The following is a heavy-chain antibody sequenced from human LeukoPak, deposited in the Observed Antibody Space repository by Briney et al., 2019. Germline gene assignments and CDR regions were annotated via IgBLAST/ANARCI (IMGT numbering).Heavy chain of an antibody. Sequence: GGSLRLSCEASGFTFSSYDMHWVRQAPGKGLEWVSLISWDGGTTYYADSVKGRFTISRDNSKNSLYLQMNSLRTEDTALYYCAKAHIAAADYYYMDVWGKGTTVTVSS. CDR3: AKAHIAAADYYYMDV. V-gene: IGHV3-43*01. J-gene: IGHJ6*03. CDR1: GFTFSSYD. CDR2: ISWDGGTT. D-gene: IGHD6-13*01.